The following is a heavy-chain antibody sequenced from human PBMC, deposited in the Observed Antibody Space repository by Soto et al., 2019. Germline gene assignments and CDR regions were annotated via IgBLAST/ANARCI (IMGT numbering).Heavy chain of an antibody. CDR3: AKDQRPTFPYGMDV. V-gene: IGHV3-23*01. CDR1: GFTFSSYA. D-gene: IGHD6-25*01. J-gene: IGHJ6*02. Sequence: EVQLLESGGGLVQPGGSLRLSCAASGFTFSSYAMSWVRQAPGKGLEWVSAISGSGGSTYYAESVKGRFTISRDNSKNTLYLQMTSLRAEDTAVYYCAKDQRPTFPYGMDVWCQGTTVTVSS. CDR2: ISGSGGST.